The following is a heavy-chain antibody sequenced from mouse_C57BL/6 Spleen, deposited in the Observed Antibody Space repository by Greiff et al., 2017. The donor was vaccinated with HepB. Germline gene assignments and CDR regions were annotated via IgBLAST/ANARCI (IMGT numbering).Heavy chain of an antibody. CDR2: IYPGDGDT. V-gene: IGHV1-80*01. J-gene: IGHJ2*01. CDR1: GYAFSSYW. D-gene: IGHD2-4*01. CDR3: ARRDYYDLDY. Sequence: QVHVKQSGAELVKPGASVKISCKASGYAFSSYWMNWVKQRPGKGLEWIGQIYPGDGDTNYNGKFKGKATLTADKSSSTAYMQLSSLTSEDSAVYFCARRDYYDLDYWGQGTTLTVSS.